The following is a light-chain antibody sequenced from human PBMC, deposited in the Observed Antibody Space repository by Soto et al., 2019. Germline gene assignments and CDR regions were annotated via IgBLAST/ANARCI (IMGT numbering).Light chain of an antibody. CDR1: PSVFNH. CDR2: DAS. J-gene: IGKJ4*01. V-gene: IGKV1-39*01. Sequence: VQMTQSPSSLSASVGDSVTITCRASPSVFNHLSWFQQRPGTGPKLLIYDASSLHAGVPSRFSGSGYGTDFTLTISTGQHEDAAIYYCHQRSSPSLTFGGGTRVELK. CDR3: HQRSSPSLT.